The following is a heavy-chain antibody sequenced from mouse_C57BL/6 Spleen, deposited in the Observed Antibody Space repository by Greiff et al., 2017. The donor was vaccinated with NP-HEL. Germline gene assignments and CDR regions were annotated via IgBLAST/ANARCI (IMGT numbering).Heavy chain of an antibody. V-gene: IGHV5-17*01. CDR1: GFTFSDYG. J-gene: IGHJ2*01. CDR3: AMNGDGYFDY. Sequence: EVQVVESGGGLVKPGGSLKLSCAASGFTFSDYGMHWVRQAPEKGLEWVAYISSGSSTIYYADTVKGRFTISRDNAKNTLFLQMTSLRSEDTAMYYCAMNGDGYFDYWGQGTTLTVSS. D-gene: IGHD4-1*01. CDR2: ISSGSSTI.